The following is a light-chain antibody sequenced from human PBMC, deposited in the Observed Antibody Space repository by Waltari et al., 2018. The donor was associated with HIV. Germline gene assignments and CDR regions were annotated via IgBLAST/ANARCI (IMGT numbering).Light chain of an antibody. CDR2: EGS. J-gene: IGLJ1*01. Sequence: QSALTQPASVSGSPGQSITLSCTGTRSDVGRYNLVSWYPQHPGKAPKVMIYEGSKRPSGVSNRFSGSKSGNTASLTISGLQAEDEADYYCCSYTGSSTRRPYVFGTGTKVTVL. CDR1: RSDVGRYNL. V-gene: IGLV2-23*01. CDR3: CSYTGSSTRRPYV.